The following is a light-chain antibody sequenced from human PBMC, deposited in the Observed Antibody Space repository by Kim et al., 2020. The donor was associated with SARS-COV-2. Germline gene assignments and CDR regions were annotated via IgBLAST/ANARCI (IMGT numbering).Light chain of an antibody. CDR2: EVI. Sequence: QSITISCSGTSSDDGSDYLVSWYQQHPGKAAKHMIFEVIKRRSGVSNHLSAAKSGNKAALPTTWRQDEDEADYYCCTYAGSSTFVVFGGGTQLTVL. J-gene: IGLJ2*01. CDR1: SSDDGSDYL. CDR3: CTYAGSSTFVV. V-gene: IGLV2-23*02.